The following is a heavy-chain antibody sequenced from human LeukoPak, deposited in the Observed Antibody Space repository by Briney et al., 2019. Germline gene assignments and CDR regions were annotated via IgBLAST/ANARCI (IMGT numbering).Heavy chain of an antibody. CDR1: GFTFSSYG. Sequence: DPGGSLRLSCAASGFTFSSYGMHWVRQAPGKGLEWVAVIWYDGSNKYYADSVKGRFTISRDNSKNTLYLQMNSLRAEDTAVYYCARGSQRSYYFDYWGQGTLVTVSS. CDR3: ARGSQRSYYFDY. J-gene: IGHJ4*02. CDR2: IWYDGSNK. V-gene: IGHV3-33*01. D-gene: IGHD1-1*01.